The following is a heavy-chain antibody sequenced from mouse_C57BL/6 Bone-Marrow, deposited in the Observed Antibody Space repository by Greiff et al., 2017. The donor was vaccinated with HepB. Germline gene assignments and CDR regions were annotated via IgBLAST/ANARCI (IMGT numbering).Heavy chain of an antibody. J-gene: IGHJ2*01. Sequence: VKLMESGAELVKPGASVKLSCKASGYTFTEYTIHWVKQRSGQGLEWIGWFYPGSGSIKYNEKFKDKATLTADKSSSTVYMELSRLTSEDSAVYFCARHSRYYYGSPYYFDYWGQGTTLTVSS. D-gene: IGHD1-1*01. CDR2: FYPGSGSI. CDR1: GYTFTEYT. V-gene: IGHV1-62-2*01. CDR3: ARHSRYYYGSPYYFDY.